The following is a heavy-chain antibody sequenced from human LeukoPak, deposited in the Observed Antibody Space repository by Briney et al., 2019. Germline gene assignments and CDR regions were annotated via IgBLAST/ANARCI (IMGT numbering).Heavy chain of an antibody. CDR2: ISSSSGAI. CDR3: ARSPGYENY. J-gene: IGHJ4*02. CDR1: GFTFSSYS. D-gene: IGHD1-1*01. Sequence: GGSLRLSCAASGFTFSSYSMNWVRQAPGKGVEWVSYISSSSGAIYYADSVKGRFTISRDNAKNSLYMQMNSLRAEDTAMYYCARSPGYENYWGQGTLVTVSS. V-gene: IGHV3-48*04.